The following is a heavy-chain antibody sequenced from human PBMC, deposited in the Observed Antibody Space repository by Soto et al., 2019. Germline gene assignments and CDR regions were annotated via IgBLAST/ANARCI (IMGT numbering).Heavy chain of an antibody. J-gene: IGHJ5*02. CDR1: GYSFTSYW. CDR2: IYPGDSDT. CDR3: ATQPPYSSSSETYNWFDP. V-gene: IGHV5-51*01. D-gene: IGHD6-6*01. Sequence: GESLKISCKGSGYSFTSYWIGWVRQMPGKGLEWMGIIYPGDSDTRYSPSFQGQVTISVDKSISTAYLQWSSLKASDTAMYYCATQPPYSSSSETYNWFDPWGQGTLVTVSS.